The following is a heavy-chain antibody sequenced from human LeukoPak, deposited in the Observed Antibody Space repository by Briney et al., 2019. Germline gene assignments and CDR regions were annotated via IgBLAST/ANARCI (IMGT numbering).Heavy chain of an antibody. CDR1: GGSISSYY. CDR3: ARVESSGWYLYFDL. D-gene: IGHD6-19*01. V-gene: IGHV4-39*07. CDR2: IYYSGST. Sequence: PSETLSLTCTVSGGSISSYYWGWIRQPPGKGLEWIGSIYYSGSTYYNPSLKSRVTISVDTSKNQFSLKLSSVTAADTAVYYCARVESSGWYLYFDLWGRGTLVTVSS. J-gene: IGHJ2*01.